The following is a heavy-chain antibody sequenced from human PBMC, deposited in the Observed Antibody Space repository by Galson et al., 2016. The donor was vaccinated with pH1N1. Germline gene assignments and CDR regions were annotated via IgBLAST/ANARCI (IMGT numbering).Heavy chain of an antibody. J-gene: IGHJ4*02. Sequence: SLRLSCAASGFTFTSYAMHWVRQAPGKGLEWVAVILYDGTNEYYADSVKGRLPISRDKTQSTVYLQLNSLRTEDTAVYYCARDSEYSGHEGFHWAQGTLVIVSS. CDR3: ARDSEYSGHEGFH. V-gene: IGHV3-30*04. D-gene: IGHD5-12*01. CDR2: ILYDGTNE. CDR1: GFTFTSYA.